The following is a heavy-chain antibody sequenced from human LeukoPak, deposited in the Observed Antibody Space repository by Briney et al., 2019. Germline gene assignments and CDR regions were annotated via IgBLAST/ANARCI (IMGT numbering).Heavy chain of an antibody. CDR2: IRYDGSNK. J-gene: IGHJ6*03. D-gene: IGHD6-6*01. CDR3: AKNLIAARPHYYYYYMDV. V-gene: IGHV3-30*02. Sequence: PGGSLRLSCAASGFTFSTYGMHWVRQAPGKGLEWVAFIRYDGSNKYYADSVKGRFTISRDNSKNTLYLQMNSLRIEDTAVYYCAKNLIAARPHYYYYYMDVWGKGTTVTVSS. CDR1: GFTFSTYG.